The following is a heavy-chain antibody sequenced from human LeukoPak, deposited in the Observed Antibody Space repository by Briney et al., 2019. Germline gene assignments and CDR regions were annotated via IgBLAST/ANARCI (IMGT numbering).Heavy chain of an antibody. CDR3: ARYRIHGTNYFDY. D-gene: IGHD1-26*01. CDR1: GYRFTSYW. CDR2: IYPGDSDT. J-gene: IGHJ4*02. Sequence: GESLKISCKGSGYRFTSYWIGWVRQMPGKGLEWMGIIYPGDSDTRYSPSFQGQVTISADKSISTAYLQWSGLKASDTAMYYCARYRIHGTNYFDYWGQGTLVTVSS. V-gene: IGHV5-51*01.